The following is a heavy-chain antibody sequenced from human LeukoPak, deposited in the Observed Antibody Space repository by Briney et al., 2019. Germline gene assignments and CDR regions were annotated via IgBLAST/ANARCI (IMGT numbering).Heavy chain of an antibody. V-gene: IGHV1-18*01. Sequence: ASVRVSCKTSGYTLSKFVITWVRQAPGQGLESMGWISVRHGNTHYAQKFHDRLTLTTDTSTRTAYMELKSLTSDDTAVYYCARDLESDEGDYGDVLPGYWGQGTLLTVSS. CDR3: ARDLESDEGDYGDVLPGY. J-gene: IGHJ4*02. CDR1: GYTLSKFV. D-gene: IGHD4-17*01. CDR2: ISVRHGNT.